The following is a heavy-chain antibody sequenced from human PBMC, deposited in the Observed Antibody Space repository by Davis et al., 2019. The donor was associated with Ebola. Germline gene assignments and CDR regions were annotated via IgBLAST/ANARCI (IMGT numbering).Heavy chain of an antibody. D-gene: IGHD6-13*01. CDR2: IWYDGNNK. CDR3: AKIPAAGFNFDF. J-gene: IGHJ4*02. CDR1: GFTFSNYG. V-gene: IGHV3-30*02. Sequence: GESLKISCAASGFTFSNYGMHWVRQAPGKGLEWVAFIWYDGNNKNYADSVKGRFAISRDNSKNTLYLQMNSLGAEDTAVYYCAKIPAAGFNFDFWGQGTLVTVSS.